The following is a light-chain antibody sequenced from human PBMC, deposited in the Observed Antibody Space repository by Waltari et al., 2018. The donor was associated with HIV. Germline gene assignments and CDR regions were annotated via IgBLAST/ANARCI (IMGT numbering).Light chain of an antibody. CDR2: KDS. J-gene: IGLJ1*01. Sequence: SYELTQPPSVSVSPGQTARITCSGDTLSSKYTSWYQQKPGQAPILVIFKDSERPSGIPERFSGSICGTTVTLTISEVQTEDEADYYCQSADHSDSCVFGTGTTLTVL. CDR3: QSADHSDSCV. V-gene: IGLV3-25*03. CDR1: TLSSKY.